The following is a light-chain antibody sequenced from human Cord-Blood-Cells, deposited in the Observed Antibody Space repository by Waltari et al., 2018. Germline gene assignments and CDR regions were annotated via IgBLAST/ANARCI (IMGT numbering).Light chain of an antibody. CDR3: QQSYSTTIT. J-gene: IGKJ5*01. V-gene: IGKV1-39*01. CDR2: AAS. Sequence: DIQMTQSPSSLSASVGDRVTITCRASQSISSYLNWYQQKPGKAPKLLIYAASSLQSGVPSRFSGSGSGTDFTLTISSLQPEDFATYYWQQSYSTTITFGQVTRLEIK. CDR1: QSISSY.